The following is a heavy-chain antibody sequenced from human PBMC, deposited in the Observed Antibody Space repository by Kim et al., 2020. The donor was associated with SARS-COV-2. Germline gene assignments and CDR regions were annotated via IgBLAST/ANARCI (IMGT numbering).Heavy chain of an antibody. J-gene: IGHJ6*02. V-gene: IGHV3-21*01. D-gene: IGHD3-10*01. CDR2: ISSSSSYI. CDR3: ARALPYYYGSGRGMDV. CDR1: GFTFSSYS. Sequence: GGSLRLSCAASGFTFSSYSMNWVRQAPGKGLEWVSSISSSSSYIYYADSVKGRFTISRDNAKNSLYLQMNSLRAEDTAVYYCARALPYYYGSGRGMDVWGQGTTVTVSS.